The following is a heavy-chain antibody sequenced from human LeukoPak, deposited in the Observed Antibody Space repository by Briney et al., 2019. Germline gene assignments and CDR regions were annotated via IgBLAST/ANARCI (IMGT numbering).Heavy chain of an antibody. CDR3: ARDSIGYCSSTSCYVGFDY. CDR1: GGTFSSYA. V-gene: IGHV1-8*02. CDR2: MNPNSGNT. Sequence: ASVKVSCKASGGTFSSYAISWVRQAPGQGLEWMGWMNPNSGNTGYAQKFQGRFTLTRETFISTAYMELSSLRSDDTAVYYCARDSIGYCSSTSCYVGFDYWGQGTLVTVSS. J-gene: IGHJ4*02. D-gene: IGHD2-2*01.